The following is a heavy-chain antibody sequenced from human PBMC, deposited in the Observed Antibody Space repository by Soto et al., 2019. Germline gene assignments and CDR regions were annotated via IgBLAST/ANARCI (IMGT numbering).Heavy chain of an antibody. J-gene: IGHJ4*02. CDR2: ISYDGSDK. D-gene: IGHD3-16*01. CDR3: XXXXYXXSITYFDY. CDR1: GFKFDTYG. V-gene: IGHV3-30*03. Sequence: QVQLVXSGGGVVQXGRSRXLSCVASGFKFDTYGMHWXXXXPGKGLEWVAVISYDGSDKYYSDSVKGRFTISRDNSNNXXYLXXXSLXXXXTXXXXXXXXXYXXSITYFDYWGQGSLVTVSS.